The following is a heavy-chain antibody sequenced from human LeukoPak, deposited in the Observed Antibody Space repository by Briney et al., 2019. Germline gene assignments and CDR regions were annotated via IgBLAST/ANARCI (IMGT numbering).Heavy chain of an antibody. J-gene: IGHJ4*02. V-gene: IGHV1-2*02. Sequence: ASVTVSCKASGYTFTGYYMHWVRQAPGQGLERMGWINPNSGGTNYAQKFQGRVTMTRDTSISTAYMELSRLRSDDTAVYYCARLAMIVVVSHFDYWGQGTLVTVSS. CDR2: INPNSGGT. CDR1: GYTFTGYY. CDR3: ARLAMIVVVSHFDY. D-gene: IGHD3-22*01.